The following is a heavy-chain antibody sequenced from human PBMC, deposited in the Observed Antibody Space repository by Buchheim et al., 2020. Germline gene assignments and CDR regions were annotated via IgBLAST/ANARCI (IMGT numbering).Heavy chain of an antibody. D-gene: IGHD3-22*01. J-gene: IGHJ4*02. CDR2: IRSKAYGGTT. CDR1: GFNFGDYA. CDR3: TTEYGYYDSSGHPPFGY. Sequence: EVQLVESGGGLVQPGRSLRLSCTASGFNFGDYAMSWFRQAPGKGLEWVGFIRSKAYGGTTEDAASVKGRFTISRHDVKSIAYLQMNSLKTEDTAVYYCTTEYGYYDSSGHPPFGYWGQGTL. V-gene: IGHV3-49*03.